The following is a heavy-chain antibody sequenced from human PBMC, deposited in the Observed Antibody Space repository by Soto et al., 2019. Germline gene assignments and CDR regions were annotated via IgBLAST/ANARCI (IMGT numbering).Heavy chain of an antibody. CDR3: ARDRDIVLVPAAVPYYYYYGMDV. V-gene: IGHV3-30-3*01. CDR2: ISYDGSNK. D-gene: IGHD2-2*01. CDR1: GFTFSSYA. Sequence: GGSLRLSCAASGFTFSSYAMHWVRQAPGKGLEWVAVISYDGSNKYYADSVKGRFTISRDNSKNTLYLQMNSLRAEDTAVYYCARDRDIVLVPAAVPYYYYYGMDVWGQGTTVTVSS. J-gene: IGHJ6*02.